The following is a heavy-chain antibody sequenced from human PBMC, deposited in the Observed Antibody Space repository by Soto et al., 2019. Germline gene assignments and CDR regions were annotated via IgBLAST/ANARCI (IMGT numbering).Heavy chain of an antibody. J-gene: IGHJ4*02. V-gene: IGHV1-69*01. Sequence: QVQLVQSGAEVKKPGSSVKVSCKASGGTFSSYAISWVRQAPGQGLEWMGGIIPIFGTANYAQKFQGRVTITADESTSTAYMELSSLRSEDTAVYYCASSRRITMVRGVINQFDYWGQGTLVTVSS. CDR1: GGTFSSYA. D-gene: IGHD3-10*01. CDR2: IIPIFGTA. CDR3: ASSRRITMVRGVINQFDY.